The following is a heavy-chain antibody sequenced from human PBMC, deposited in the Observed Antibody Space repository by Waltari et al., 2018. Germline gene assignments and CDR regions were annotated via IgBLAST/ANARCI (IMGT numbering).Heavy chain of an antibody. D-gene: IGHD6-19*01. CDR1: GCSISSSNW. Sequence: QVQLQESGPGLVKPSGTLSLTCAGSGCSISSSNWWRWVRQPPGKGLEWIGEIYHSGSTNYNPSLKSRVTISVDKSKNQFSLKLSSVTAADTAVYYCARDSVMGAVATFDYWGQGTLVTVSS. J-gene: IGHJ4*02. CDR2: IYHSGST. CDR3: ARDSVMGAVATFDY. V-gene: IGHV4-4*02.